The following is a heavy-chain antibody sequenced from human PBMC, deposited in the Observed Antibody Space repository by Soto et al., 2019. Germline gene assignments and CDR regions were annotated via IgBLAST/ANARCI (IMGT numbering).Heavy chain of an antibody. V-gene: IGHV3-13*01. D-gene: IGHD3-16*01. CDR3: ARDGDYYGMDV. CDR2: IGTAGDT. J-gene: IGHJ6*02. Sequence: EVQLVESGGGLVQPGGSLRLSCAASGFTFSSYDMHWVRQATGKGLEWVSAIGTAGDTYYPGSVKGRFTISRENAKNSLYLQMNSLSAEDTAVYYCARDGDYYGMDVWGQGTTVTVSS. CDR1: GFTFSSYD.